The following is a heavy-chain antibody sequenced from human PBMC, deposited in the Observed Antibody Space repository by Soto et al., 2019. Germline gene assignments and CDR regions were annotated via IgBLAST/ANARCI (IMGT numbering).Heavy chain of an antibody. CDR2: IIPIFGTA. CDR1: GGTFSSYA. J-gene: IGHJ6*02. D-gene: IGHD2-21*02. V-gene: IGHV1-69*12. CDR3: ARDSPTVVTPSYYGMDV. Sequence: QVQLVQSGAEVKKPGSSVNVSCKASGGTFSSYAISWVRQAPGQGLEWMGGIIPIFGTANYAQKFQGRVTITADESTSTAYMELSSLRSEDTAVYYCARDSPTVVTPSYYGMDVWGQGTTVTVSS.